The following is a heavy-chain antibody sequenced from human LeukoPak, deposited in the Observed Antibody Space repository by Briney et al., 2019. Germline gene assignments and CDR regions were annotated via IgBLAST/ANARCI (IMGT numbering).Heavy chain of an antibody. Sequence: SETLSLTCAVYGGSFSGYYWSWIRQPPGKGLEWIGEINHSGSTNYNPSLKSRVTISVDTSKNQFSLKLSSVTAADTAVYYCARDSPYCYDHTTYKGDFDFWGQGTLVTVSS. CDR2: INHSGST. V-gene: IGHV4-34*01. CDR1: GGSFSGYY. D-gene: IGHD3-22*01. CDR3: ARDSPYCYDHTTYKGDFDF. J-gene: IGHJ4*02.